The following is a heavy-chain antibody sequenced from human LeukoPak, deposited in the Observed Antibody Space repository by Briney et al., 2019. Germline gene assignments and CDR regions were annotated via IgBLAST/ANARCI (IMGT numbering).Heavy chain of an antibody. D-gene: IGHD4-11*01. V-gene: IGHV1-69*13. J-gene: IGHJ3*02. CDR1: VGTFSSYA. Sequence: ASVKVSCKASVGTFSSYAISWVRQAPGQGLEWMGGIIPIFGTANYAQKFQGRVTITADESTSTAYTELSSLRSEDTAVYYCARSTPDYSAFDIWGQGTMVTVSS. CDR3: ARSTPDYSAFDI. CDR2: IIPIFGTA.